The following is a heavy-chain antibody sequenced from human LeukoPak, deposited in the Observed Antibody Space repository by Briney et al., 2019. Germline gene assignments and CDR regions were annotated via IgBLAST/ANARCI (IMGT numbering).Heavy chain of an antibody. Sequence: SGRSLRLSCAASGFTFSSYGMHWVRQAPGKGLEWVAVISYDGSNKYYADSVKGRFTISRDNSKNTLYLQMNGLRAEDTAVYYCANGCSGGSCYGYWGQGTLVTVSS. CDR3: ANGCSGGSCYGY. J-gene: IGHJ4*02. D-gene: IGHD2-15*01. CDR1: GFTFSSYG. V-gene: IGHV3-30*18. CDR2: ISYDGSNK.